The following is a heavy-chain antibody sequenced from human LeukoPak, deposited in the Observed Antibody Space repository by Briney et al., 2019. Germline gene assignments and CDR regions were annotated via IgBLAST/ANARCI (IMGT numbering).Heavy chain of an antibody. CDR2: ISGSGGST. Sequence: GGSLRLSCAASGFTFSSYAMNWVRQAPGKGLEWVSAISGSGGSTYYADSMKGRFSISRDNSKNTLYLQMNSLRAEDTAVYYCVKESSSWSHADYWGQGTLVTVSS. J-gene: IGHJ4*02. CDR1: GFTFSSYA. CDR3: VKESSSWSHADY. V-gene: IGHV3-23*01. D-gene: IGHD6-13*01.